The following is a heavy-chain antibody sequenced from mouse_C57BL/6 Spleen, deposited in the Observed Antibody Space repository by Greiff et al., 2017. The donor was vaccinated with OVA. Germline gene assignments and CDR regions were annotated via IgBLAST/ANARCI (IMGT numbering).Heavy chain of an antibody. V-gene: IGHV14-2*01. CDR3: ARRGEGYGNYAMDY. CDR2: IDPEDGDT. D-gene: IGHD2-1*01. Sequence: VQLQQSGAELVKPGASVKLSCTASGFNIKDYYMHWVKQRTEQGLEWIGRIDPEDGDTKYAPKFQGKATITADTSSSTAYMEGRSVTTEDNAVDYCARRGEGYGNYAMDYWGQGTSVTVSS. J-gene: IGHJ4*01. CDR1: GFNIKDYY.